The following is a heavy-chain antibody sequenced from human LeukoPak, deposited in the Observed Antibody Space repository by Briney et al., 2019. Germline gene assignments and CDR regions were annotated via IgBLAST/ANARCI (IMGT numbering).Heavy chain of an antibody. Sequence: VASVKVSCKASGYTFTSHDINWVRQATGQGLEWMGWMNPNSGSTGYAQKFQGRVTMTRNTSISTAYMELSSLRSEDTAVYYCARGQRTVGSYYYYGVHVWGQGTTVTVSS. V-gene: IGHV1-8*01. CDR3: ARGQRTVGSYYYYGVHV. D-gene: IGHD1/OR15-1a*01. CDR2: MNPNSGST. CDR1: GYTFTSHD. J-gene: IGHJ6*02.